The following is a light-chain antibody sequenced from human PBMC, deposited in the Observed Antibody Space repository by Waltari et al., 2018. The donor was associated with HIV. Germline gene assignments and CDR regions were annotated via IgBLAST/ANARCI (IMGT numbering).Light chain of an antibody. CDR3: CSYAGSSTSLVV. CDR2: EVS. CDR1: SSDVGRYNL. J-gene: IGLJ2*01. V-gene: IGLV2-23*02. Sequence: QSALTQPASVSGSPGQSITISCTGTSSDVGRYNLVSWYQQHPGKAPKLMIYEVSKRPSGVSNRFSGSKSGNTASLTISGLQAEDEADYYCCSYAGSSTSLVVFGGGTKLTVL.